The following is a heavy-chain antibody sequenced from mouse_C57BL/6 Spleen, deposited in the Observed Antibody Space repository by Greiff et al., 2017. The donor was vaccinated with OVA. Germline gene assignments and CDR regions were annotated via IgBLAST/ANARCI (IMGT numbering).Heavy chain of an antibody. CDR2: INYDGSST. J-gene: IGHJ2*01. V-gene: IGHV5-16*01. CDR3: ARDETGFYYFDY. Sequence: EVHLVESEGGLVQPGSSMKLSCTASGFTFSDYYMAWVRQVPEKGLEWVANINYDGSSTYYLDSLKSRFIISRDNAKNILYLQMSSLKSEDTATYYCARDETGFYYFDYWGQGTTLTVSS. CDR1: GFTFSDYY.